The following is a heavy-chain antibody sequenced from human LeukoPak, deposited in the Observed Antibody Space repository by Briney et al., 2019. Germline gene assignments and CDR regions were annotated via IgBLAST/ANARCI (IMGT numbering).Heavy chain of an antibody. CDR2: IYYSGST. V-gene: IGHV4-59*11. CDR3: ATRYSNYAYYYYMDV. J-gene: IGHJ6*03. Sequence: SETLSLTCTVSGGSISSHYWSWLRQPPGKGLEWLGYIYYSGSTNYNPSLKSRVTISVDTSKNQFSLKLSSVTAADTAVYYCATRYSNYAYYYYMDVWGKGTTVTVSS. CDR1: GGSISSHY. D-gene: IGHD4-11*01.